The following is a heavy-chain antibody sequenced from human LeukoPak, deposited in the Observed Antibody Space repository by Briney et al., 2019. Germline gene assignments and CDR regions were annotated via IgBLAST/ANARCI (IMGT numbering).Heavy chain of an antibody. CDR1: GYTFTGYY. Sequence: ASVKVSCKASGYTFTGYYMHWVRQAPGQGLEWMGMIYPRDGSTSYAQKFQGRVTVTRDTSTSTVHMELSGLRSEDTAVYYCARDQEGFDYWGQGTLVTVSS. CDR2: IYPRDGST. CDR3: ARDQEGFDY. V-gene: IGHV1-46*01. J-gene: IGHJ4*02.